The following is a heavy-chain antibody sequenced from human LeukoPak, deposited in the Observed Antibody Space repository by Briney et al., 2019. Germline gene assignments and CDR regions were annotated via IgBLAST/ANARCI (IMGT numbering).Heavy chain of an antibody. Sequence: GGSLRLSCAASGFTFSSYEMNWVRQAPGKGLEWVSYISSSGSTIYYADSVKGRFTISRDNAKNSLYLQMNSLRAEDTAVYYCARGPVSYFDYWGQGTLVTVSS. D-gene: IGHD2-8*01. CDR1: GFTFSSYE. V-gene: IGHV3-48*03. J-gene: IGHJ4*02. CDR2: ISSSGSTI. CDR3: ARGPVSYFDY.